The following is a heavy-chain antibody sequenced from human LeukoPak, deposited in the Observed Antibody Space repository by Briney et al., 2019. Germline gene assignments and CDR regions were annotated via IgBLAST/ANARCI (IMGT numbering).Heavy chain of an antibody. J-gene: IGHJ4*02. V-gene: IGHV3-23*01. D-gene: IGHD1-26*01. CDR3: AKGDSGSYWVFDY. CDR2: ISGSGGST. Sequence: GGSLRLSCAASGFTFSSYAMSWVRQAPGKGLEWVSAISGSGGSTYYAGSVKGRFTISRDNSKNTLYLQMNSLRAEDTAVYYCAKGDSGSYWVFDYWGQGTLVTVSS. CDR1: GFTFSSYA.